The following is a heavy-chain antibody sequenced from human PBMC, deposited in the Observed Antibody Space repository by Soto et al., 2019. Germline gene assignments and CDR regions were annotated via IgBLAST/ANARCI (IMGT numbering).Heavy chain of an antibody. Sequence: GGSLRLSCAASGFTVSSNYMSWVRQAPGKGLEWVSAISGSGGSTYYADSVKGRFTISRDNSKSTLYLQMNSLRAEDTAVYYCAKSGYDFWSGYGNWFDPWGQGTLVTV. CDR3: AKSGYDFWSGYGNWFDP. CDR2: ISGSGGST. J-gene: IGHJ5*02. V-gene: IGHV3-23*01. D-gene: IGHD3-3*01. CDR1: GFTVSSNY.